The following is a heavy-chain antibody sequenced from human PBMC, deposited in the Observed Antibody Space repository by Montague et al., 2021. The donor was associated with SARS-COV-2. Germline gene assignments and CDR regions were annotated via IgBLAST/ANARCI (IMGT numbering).Heavy chain of an antibody. J-gene: IGHJ4*02. CDR2: ISYSGST. Sequence: SETLSLTCTVSGASVRSGNSYWNWIRQPPGKGLEWIGYISYSGSTNYSPSLKSRVTISVDTSKNQLSLELSSVTAADTAVYYCARDFDYWGQGTLVTVSS. CDR3: ARDFDY. CDR1: GASVRSGNSY. V-gene: IGHV4-61*01.